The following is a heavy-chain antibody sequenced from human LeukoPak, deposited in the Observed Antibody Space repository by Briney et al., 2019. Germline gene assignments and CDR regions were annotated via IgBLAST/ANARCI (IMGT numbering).Heavy chain of an antibody. Sequence: PGGSLRLSCAASGFTFSSYKMNWIRQAPGKGLEWVSYINSRGDIIHYADSVRDRFTISRDNAKNSLYLQMNSLRAEDTAVYYCARDTPGVIITPDYWGQGTLVTVSS. CDR2: INSRGDII. D-gene: IGHD2-15*01. CDR3: ARDTPGVIITPDY. CDR1: GFTFSSYK. V-gene: IGHV3-48*03. J-gene: IGHJ4*02.